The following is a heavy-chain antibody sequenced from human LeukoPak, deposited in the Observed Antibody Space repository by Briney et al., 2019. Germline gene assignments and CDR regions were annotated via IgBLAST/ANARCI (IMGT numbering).Heavy chain of an antibody. CDR1: GYSISSGYY. Sequence: SETLSLTCTVSGYSISSGYYWGWIRQPPGKGLEWIGRIYTSGSTNYNPSLKSRVTISVDTSKNQFSLKLSSVTAADTAVYYCARGGTSYSSSWPPDYWGQGTLVTVSS. CDR2: IYTSGST. J-gene: IGHJ4*02. V-gene: IGHV4-38-2*02. D-gene: IGHD6-13*01. CDR3: ARGGTSYSSSWPPDY.